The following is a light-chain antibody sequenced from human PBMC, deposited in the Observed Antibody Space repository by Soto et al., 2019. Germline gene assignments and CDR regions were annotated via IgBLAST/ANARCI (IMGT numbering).Light chain of an antibody. CDR1: SSDVGNYNF. J-gene: IGLJ2*01. V-gene: IGLV2-23*02. CDR2: EVN. Sequence: QSVLTQPASVSGSPGQSITISCTGTSSDVGNYNFVSWYQQYPGKAPKAMIYEVNKRPSGISNRFSGSKSGNTASLTISGLQAEDEADYYCCSYAGSSTWVFGAGTKVTVL. CDR3: CSYAGSSTWV.